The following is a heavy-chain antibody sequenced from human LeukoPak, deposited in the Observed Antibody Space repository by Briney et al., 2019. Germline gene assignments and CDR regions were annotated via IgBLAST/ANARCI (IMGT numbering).Heavy chain of an antibody. J-gene: IGHJ5*02. CDR2: TYYRSKWYN. D-gene: IGHD2-15*01. V-gene: IGHV6-1*01. Sequence: SQTLSLTCVISGDSVSSDSATWNWIRQSPSRGLEWLGRTYYRSKWYNDYAVSVKSRITFNADTSNNQFSLHLNSVTPDDTAVYYCAKVAADTKCFDPWGQGTLVTVSS. CDR1: GDSVSSDSAT. CDR3: AKVAADTKCFDP.